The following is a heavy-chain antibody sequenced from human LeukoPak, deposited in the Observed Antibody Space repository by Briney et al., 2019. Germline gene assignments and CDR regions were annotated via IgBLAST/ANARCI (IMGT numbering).Heavy chain of an antibody. CDR3: ARFSKYYYDSSGYYGFDY. V-gene: IGHV4-4*02. D-gene: IGHD3-22*01. Sequence: PSETLSLTCAVSGGSISSSNWWSWVRQPPGKGLEWIGEIYHSGSTNYNPSLKSRVTISVDKSKNQFSLKLSSVTAADTAVYYCARFSKYYYDSSGYYGFDYWGQGTLVTVSS. CDR1: GGSISSSNW. J-gene: IGHJ4*02. CDR2: IYHSGST.